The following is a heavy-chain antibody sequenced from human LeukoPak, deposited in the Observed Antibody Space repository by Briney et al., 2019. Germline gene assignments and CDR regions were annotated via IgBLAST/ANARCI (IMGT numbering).Heavy chain of an antibody. V-gene: IGHV4-34*01. CDR3: ARVGSNYRFDY. CDR1: GGSFSGYY. Sequence: SETLSLTCAVYGGSFSGYYWSWIRQPPGKGLEWIGEINHSGSTNYNPSLKSRVTISVDTSKNQFSLKLSSVTAADTAVYYCARVGSNYRFDYWGQGTLVTVSS. CDR2: INHSGST. J-gene: IGHJ4*02. D-gene: IGHD4-11*01.